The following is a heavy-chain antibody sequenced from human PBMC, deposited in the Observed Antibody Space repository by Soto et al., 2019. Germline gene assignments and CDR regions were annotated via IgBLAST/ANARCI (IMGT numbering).Heavy chain of an antibody. CDR2: ISYDGSNK. CDR3: AKDYCGGDCYPNGWYFDL. J-gene: IGHJ2*01. Sequence: QVQLVESGGGAVQPGRSLRLSCAASGFTFSSYGMHWVRQAPGKGLEWVAVISYDGSNKYYADSVKGRFTISRDNSKNTLYLQMNSLRAEDTAVYYCAKDYCGGDCYPNGWYFDLWGRGTLVTVSS. CDR1: GFTFSSYG. V-gene: IGHV3-30*18. D-gene: IGHD2-21*02.